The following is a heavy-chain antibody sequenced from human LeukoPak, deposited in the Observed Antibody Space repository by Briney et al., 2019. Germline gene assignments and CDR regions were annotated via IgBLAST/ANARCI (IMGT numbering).Heavy chain of an antibody. CDR3: ARYYGGAPPY. V-gene: IGHV1-2*02. CDR2: IYPYTGGT. D-gene: IGHD4-23*01. J-gene: IGHJ4*02. CDR1: GYIFTGYY. Sequence: GTSVKLSCKASGYIFTGYYMYWVRQAPGQGLEWMGWIYPYTGGTDSAQKFQGRITMTRDTSISTAYMELSRLRSDDTAVYYCARYYGGAPPYWGQGTLVIVSS.